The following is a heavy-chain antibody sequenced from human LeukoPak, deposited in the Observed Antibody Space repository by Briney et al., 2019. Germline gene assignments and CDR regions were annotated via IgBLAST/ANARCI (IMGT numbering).Heavy chain of an antibody. D-gene: IGHD3-22*01. CDR2: IIPIFGTA. J-gene: IGHJ2*01. CDR1: GGTFSSYA. Sequence: GASVKVSCKASGGTFSSYAISWVRQAPGQGLEWMGGIIPIFGTANYAQKFQGRVTITADESTSTAYMELSSLRSDDTAVYYCARDKADYYASNSYSIKPYWYFDLWGRGTLVTVSS. V-gene: IGHV1-69*13. CDR3: ARDKADYYASNSYSIKPYWYFDL.